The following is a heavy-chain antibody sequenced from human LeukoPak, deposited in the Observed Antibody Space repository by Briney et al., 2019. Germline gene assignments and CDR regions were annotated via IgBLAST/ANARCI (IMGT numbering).Heavy chain of an antibody. CDR2: ISGSGGRP. V-gene: IGHV3-23*01. CDR3: ARHPEPGYCSSTSCHESYFDY. J-gene: IGHJ4*02. Sequence: QAGGSLRLSCAASGFTFSSCAMSWVRQAPGKGLEWVSAISGSGGRPYYADSVKGRFTISRDNSKNTLYLQRNSLRAEDKAVYYCARHPEPGYCSSTSCHESYFDYWGQGTLVTVSS. D-gene: IGHD2-2*01. CDR1: GFTFSSCA.